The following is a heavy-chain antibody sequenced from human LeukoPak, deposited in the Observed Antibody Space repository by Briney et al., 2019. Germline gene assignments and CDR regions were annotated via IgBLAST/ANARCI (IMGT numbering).Heavy chain of an antibody. J-gene: IGHJ4*01. CDR2: ISGSGATT. CDR3: ARDSATMIVVIWED. Sequence: GGSLRLSCAASGFTFAYSAMGWVRQTPGKGLEWVSAISGSGATTSYADSVQGRFTVSRDNSKNTLYLQMNNLGPEDTARYYCARDSATMIVVIWEDWGQGTLVAVSS. D-gene: IGHD3-22*01. V-gene: IGHV3-23*01. CDR1: GFTFAYSA.